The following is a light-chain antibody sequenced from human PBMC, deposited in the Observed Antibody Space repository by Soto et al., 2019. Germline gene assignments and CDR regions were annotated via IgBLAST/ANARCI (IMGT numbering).Light chain of an antibody. V-gene: IGKV3-20*01. CDR1: QSVASS. CDR2: DAS. J-gene: IGKJ4*01. CDR3: QQYVNSPLT. Sequence: EIVLMQSPGTLSLSPGERGTLSCRASQSVASSLAWYQQKPGQAPRLLIYDASNRATGIPDRFSGSGSGTDFTLTLSRLEPEDSAVYYCQQYVNSPLTFGGGTKVEIK.